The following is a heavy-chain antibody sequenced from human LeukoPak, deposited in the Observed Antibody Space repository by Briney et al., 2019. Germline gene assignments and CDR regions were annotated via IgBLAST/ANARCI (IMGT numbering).Heavy chain of an antibody. J-gene: IGHJ3*02. CDR2: IIGSGGST. Sequence: PGGSLRLSCAASGFTFSSYAMNWVRQAPEKGLEWVSAIIGSGGSTFYADSVKGRFTISRDNSKNTLYLQMNSLRAEDTAVYYCAKPFTYGTPSAFDIWGQGTMVTVSS. CDR3: AKPFTYGTPSAFDI. V-gene: IGHV3-23*01. D-gene: IGHD3-10*01. CDR1: GFTFSSYA.